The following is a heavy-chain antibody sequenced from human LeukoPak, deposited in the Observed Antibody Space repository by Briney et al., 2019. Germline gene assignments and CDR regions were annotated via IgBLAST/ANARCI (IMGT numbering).Heavy chain of an antibody. J-gene: IGHJ6*02. Sequence: ASVKVSCKASGYTFTSYAMNWVRQAPGQGLEWMGWINTNTGNPTYAQGFTGRFVFSLNTSVSTAYLQISSLKAEDTAVYYCARDNCGGDCYGYYYYGMDVWGQGTTVTVSS. CDR3: ARDNCGGDCYGYYYYGMDV. CDR1: GYTFTSYA. D-gene: IGHD2-21*02. V-gene: IGHV7-4-1*02. CDR2: INTNTGNP.